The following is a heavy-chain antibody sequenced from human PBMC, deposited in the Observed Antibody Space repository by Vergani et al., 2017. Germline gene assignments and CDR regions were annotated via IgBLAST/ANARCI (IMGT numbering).Heavy chain of an antibody. V-gene: IGHV1-8*01. J-gene: IGHJ4*02. D-gene: IGHD5-18*01. CDR1: GYTFTSYD. Sequence: QVQLVQSGAEVKKPGASVKVSCKASGYTFTSYDINWVRQATGQGLEWMGWMNPNSGNTGYAQKFQGRVTMTRNTSISTAYMELSSLRSEDTAVYYCARDHGNAGYSYGLIADWGQGTLVTVSS. CDR3: ARDHGNAGYSYGLIAD. CDR2: MNPNSGNT.